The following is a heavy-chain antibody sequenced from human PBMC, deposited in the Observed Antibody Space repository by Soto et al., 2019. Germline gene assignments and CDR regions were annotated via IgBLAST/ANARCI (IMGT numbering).Heavy chain of an antibody. CDR3: ARERLWFGELSSRGFDP. Sequence: SETLSLTCTVSGGSISSGDYYWSWIRQPPGKGLEWIGYIYYSGSTYYNPSLKSRVTISVDTSKNQFSLKLSSVTAADTAVYYCARERLWFGELSSRGFDPWGQGTLVTVSS. J-gene: IGHJ5*02. V-gene: IGHV4-30-4*01. CDR2: IYYSGST. D-gene: IGHD3-10*01. CDR1: GGSISSGDYY.